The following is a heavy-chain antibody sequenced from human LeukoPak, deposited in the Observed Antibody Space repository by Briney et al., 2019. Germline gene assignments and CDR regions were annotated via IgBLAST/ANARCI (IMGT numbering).Heavy chain of an antibody. CDR2: IGGSGGGT. CDR3: AKISGSGSSHSDS. D-gene: IGHD3-10*01. V-gene: IGHV3-23*01. CDR1: GFTFSSFV. Sequence: PGGSLRLSCAASGFTFSSFVMNWVRQAPRKGLEWVSSIGGSGGGTYYADSVKGRFTISRDNSKNTLYLLMNTLRGDDTAVYYCAKISGSGSSHSDSWGQGTLVTVSS. J-gene: IGHJ4*02.